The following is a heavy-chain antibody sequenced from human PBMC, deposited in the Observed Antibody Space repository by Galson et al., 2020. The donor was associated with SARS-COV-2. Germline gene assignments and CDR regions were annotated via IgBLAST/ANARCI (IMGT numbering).Heavy chain of an antibody. D-gene: IGHD6-13*01. CDR1: GFTFSSYG. CDR3: AKEMIGSSSWDDYYYYYGMDV. CDR2: ISYDGSNK. V-gene: IGHV3-30*18. J-gene: IGHJ6*02. Sequence: GGSLRLSCAASGFTFSSYGMHWVRQAPGKGLEWVAVISYDGSNKYYADSVTGRFTISRDNSKNTLYLQMNSLRAEDTAVYYCAKEMIGSSSWDDYYYYYGMDVWGQGTTVTVSS.